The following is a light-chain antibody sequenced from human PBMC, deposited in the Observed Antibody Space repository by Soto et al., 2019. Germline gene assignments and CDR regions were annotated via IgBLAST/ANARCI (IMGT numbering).Light chain of an antibody. Sequence: DIQMTQSPSTLSASVGDRVTLTCRASRRISSWLAWYQQQPGKAPKLLVYDASTLQSGVPSRFSGNGSGTEFTLTISRLQPEDLATYFCQQYHGYPWTFGQGTRVGIK. V-gene: IGKV1-5*01. CDR1: RRISSW. CDR2: DAS. J-gene: IGKJ1*01. CDR3: QQYHGYPWT.